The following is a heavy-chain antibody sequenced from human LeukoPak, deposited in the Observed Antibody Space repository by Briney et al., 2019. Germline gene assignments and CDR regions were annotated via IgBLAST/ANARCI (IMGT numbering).Heavy chain of an antibody. CDR3: ARDGSVVGAFPLYYFDY. J-gene: IGHJ4*02. V-gene: IGHV3-74*01. D-gene: IGHD1-26*01. Sequence: PGGSLRLSCAASGLTFSSHWMHWVRQAPGKGLVWVSRITNDGSSTTYADSVKGRFTISRDNSKNTLYLQMNSLRAEDTAVYYCARDGSVVGAFPLYYFDYWGQGTLVTVSS. CDR2: ITNDGSST. CDR1: GLTFSSHW.